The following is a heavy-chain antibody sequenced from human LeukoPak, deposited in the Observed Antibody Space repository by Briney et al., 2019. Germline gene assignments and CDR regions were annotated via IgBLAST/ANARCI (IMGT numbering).Heavy chain of an antibody. Sequence: SQTLSLTCTVSGGSISSGSYYWSWIRQPAGKGLEWIERIYTSGSTNYNPSLKSRVTISVDTSKNQFSLKLSSVTAAETAVYYCARDRYSSGWYDGFDYWGQGTLVTVSS. J-gene: IGHJ4*02. CDR1: GGSISSGSYY. CDR3: ARDRYSSGWYDGFDY. V-gene: IGHV4-61*02. D-gene: IGHD6-19*01. CDR2: IYTSGST.